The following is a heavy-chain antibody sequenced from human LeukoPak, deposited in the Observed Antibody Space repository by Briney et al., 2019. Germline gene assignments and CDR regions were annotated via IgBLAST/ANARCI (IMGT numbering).Heavy chain of an antibody. D-gene: IGHD6-25*01. CDR1: GYTFTNYD. V-gene: IGHV1-8*02. CDR3: ARGIEAGVDY. CDR2: MSPSSGYT. J-gene: IGHJ4*02. Sequence: ASVKVSCKTSGYTFTNYDINWVRQATGQGLEWLGWMSPSSGYTGYAQKFQGRVTMTRDISITTAYVELSSLRSEGTAVYYCARGIEAGVDYWGQGTLVTVPS.